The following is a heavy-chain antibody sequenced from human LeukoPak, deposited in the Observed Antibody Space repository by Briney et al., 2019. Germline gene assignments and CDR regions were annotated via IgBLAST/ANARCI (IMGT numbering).Heavy chain of an antibody. CDR3: AKTVSGSYSYQGGDY. Sequence: PGRSLRLSCAASGFTFSSYDGHWVRQAPGKGLEWVSAISGSGGSTYYADSVKGRFTMSRDNSRNMLYLQMNSLRDEDTAKYYCAKTVSGSYSYQGGDYWGQGTLVTVSS. CDR1: GFTFSSYD. CDR2: ISGSGGST. J-gene: IGHJ4*02. V-gene: IGHV3-23*01. D-gene: IGHD3-16*02.